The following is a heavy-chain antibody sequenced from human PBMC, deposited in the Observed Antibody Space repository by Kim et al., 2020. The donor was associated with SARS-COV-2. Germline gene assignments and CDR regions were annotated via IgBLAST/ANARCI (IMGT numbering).Heavy chain of an antibody. D-gene: IGHD3-10*01. CDR2: INHSGST. Sequence: SETLSLTCAVYGGSFSGYYWSWIRQPPGKGLEWIGEINHSGSTNYNPSLKSRVTISVDTSKNQFSLKLSSVTAADTAVCYCARSPLRFGEKEIDYWGQGTLVTVSS. CDR3: ARSPLRFGEKEIDY. J-gene: IGHJ4*02. V-gene: IGHV4-34*01. CDR1: GGSFSGYY.